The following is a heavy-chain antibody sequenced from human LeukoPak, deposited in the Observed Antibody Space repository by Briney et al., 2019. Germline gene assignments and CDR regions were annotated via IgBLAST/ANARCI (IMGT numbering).Heavy chain of an antibody. J-gene: IGHJ6*03. CDR3: ARHRVEYYGSGSYPMDV. CDR1: GYSFTSYW. CDR2: IYPGDSDT. Sequence: GEFLKISCKGSGYSFTSYWIGWVRQMPGKGLEWMGIIYPGDSDTRYSPSFQGQVTISADKSISTAYLQWSSLKASDTAMYYCARHRVEYYGSGSYPMDVWGKGTTVTVSS. V-gene: IGHV5-51*01. D-gene: IGHD3-10*01.